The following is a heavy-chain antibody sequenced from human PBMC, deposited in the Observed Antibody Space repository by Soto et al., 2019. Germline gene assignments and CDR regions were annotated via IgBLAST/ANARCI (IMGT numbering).Heavy chain of an antibody. CDR3: ARVGFLEWLLGDNWFDP. V-gene: IGHV1-18*01. Sequence: ASVKVSCKASGYTFTSYGISWVRQDPGQGLEWMGWISAYNGNTNYAQKLQGRVTMTTDTSTSTAYMELRSLRSDDTAVYYCARVGFLEWLLGDNWFDPWGQGTLVTVSS. D-gene: IGHD3-3*01. CDR1: GYTFTSYG. CDR2: ISAYNGNT. J-gene: IGHJ5*02.